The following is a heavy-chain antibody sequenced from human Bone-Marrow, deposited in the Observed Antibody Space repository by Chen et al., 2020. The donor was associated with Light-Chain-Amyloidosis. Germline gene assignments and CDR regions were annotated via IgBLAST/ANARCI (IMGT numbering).Heavy chain of an antibody. CDR2: IYHSGST. J-gene: IGHJ4*01. CDR3: AKEGNWGSEWS. Sequence: QVQLQESGPGLVKPSETLSLTCTVSGYSISSGYYWGWIRQPPGKGLEWIGSIYHSGSTYYNPSLKSRVTISVDTSKNQFSLKLTSVTAADTAVYYCAKEGNWGSEWSWGQGTLVTVSS. V-gene: IGHV4-38-2*02. D-gene: IGHD7-27*01. CDR1: GYSISSGYY.